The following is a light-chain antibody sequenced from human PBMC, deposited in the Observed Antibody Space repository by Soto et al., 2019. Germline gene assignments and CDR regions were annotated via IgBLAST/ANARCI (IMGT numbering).Light chain of an antibody. V-gene: IGKV1-9*01. J-gene: IGKJ5*01. CDR3: KQLNHYPLT. CDR2: GVY. Sequence: DIQLAQTPSLPAASVGGRVPVPCRASQGSPTYLAWYQQKPGKAHRLLIYGVYTLQSGVQSRFSGAGSGTEFTLTITSLQPEDSAIYYCKQLNHYPLTFGQGTRLEIK. CDR1: QGSPTY.